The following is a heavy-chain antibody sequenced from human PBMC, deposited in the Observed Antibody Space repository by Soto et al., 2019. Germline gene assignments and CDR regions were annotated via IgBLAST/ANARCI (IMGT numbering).Heavy chain of an antibody. J-gene: IGHJ4*01. CDR2: IYHSGST. V-gene: IGHV4-4*02. CDR3: ARVLCSITGCYSMSIDY. D-gene: IGHD2-2*02. Sequence: SETLSLTCAVSGASISSSNWWNWVRQPPGKGLEWIGEIYHSGSTNYNPSLKSRVTISVDKSKNQFSLNLSSVTAADTAIYYCARVLCSITGCYSMSIDYWGQGTLVTVPQ. CDR1: GASISSSNW.